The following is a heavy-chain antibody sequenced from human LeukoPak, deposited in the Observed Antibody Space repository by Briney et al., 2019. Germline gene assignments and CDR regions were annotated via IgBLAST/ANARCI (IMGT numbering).Heavy chain of an antibody. V-gene: IGHV4-34*01. D-gene: IGHD3-10*01. CDR3: ARSITMPLY. CDR2: INHSGST. Sequence: SETLSLTCAVYGGSFSGYYWTWIRQPLGKGLEWSGEINHSGSTNYNPSLKGRVTISVDTSKNQFSLKLSSVTAADTAVYYCARSITMPLYWGQGPLVTVSS. J-gene: IGHJ4*02. CDR1: GGSFSGYY.